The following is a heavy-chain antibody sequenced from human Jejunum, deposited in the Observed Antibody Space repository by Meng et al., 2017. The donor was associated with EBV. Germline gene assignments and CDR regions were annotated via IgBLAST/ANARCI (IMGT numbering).Heavy chain of an antibody. D-gene: IGHD1-7*01. J-gene: IGHJ5*02. CDR1: GDSMSSFNW. CDR3: ARSWTAGGTLNWVDP. CDR2: IYHSGST. Sequence: QVQLQESGPGLVKPAGTLSLTCAVSGDSMSSFNWWSWVRQPPGKGLEWIGEIYHSGSTTYNPSLKSRVIISVDKSRNQFSLNLTSVTAADTAVYYCARSWTAGGTLNWVDPWGQGRLVTVSS. V-gene: IGHV4-4*02.